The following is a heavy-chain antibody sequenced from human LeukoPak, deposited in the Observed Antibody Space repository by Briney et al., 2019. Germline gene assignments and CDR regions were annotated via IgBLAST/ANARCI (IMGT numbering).Heavy chain of an antibody. J-gene: IGHJ1*01. D-gene: IGHD6-13*01. CDR3: ARDTGSSSWNEYFPH. V-gene: IGHV4-59*01. Sequence: SETLSLTCTVSGGSISSYYWSWIRQPPGKGLEWIGYIYYSGSTNYNPSLKSRVTISVDTSKNQFSLKLSSVTAADTAVYYCARDTGSSSWNEYFPHWGQGTLVTVSS. CDR2: IYYSGST. CDR1: GGSISSYY.